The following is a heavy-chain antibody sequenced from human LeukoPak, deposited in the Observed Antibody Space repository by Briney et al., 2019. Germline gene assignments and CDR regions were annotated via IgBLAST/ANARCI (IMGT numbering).Heavy chain of an antibody. CDR1: GGSISSYY. Sequence: SGTLSLTCTVSGGSISSYYWSWIRQPPGKGLEWIGYIYYSGSTNYNPSLKSRVTISVDTSKNQFSLKLSSVTAADTAVYYCARGRIRWELLRDAFDIWGQGTMVTVSS. V-gene: IGHV4-59*01. CDR2: IYYSGST. D-gene: IGHD1-26*01. CDR3: ARGRIRWELLRDAFDI. J-gene: IGHJ3*02.